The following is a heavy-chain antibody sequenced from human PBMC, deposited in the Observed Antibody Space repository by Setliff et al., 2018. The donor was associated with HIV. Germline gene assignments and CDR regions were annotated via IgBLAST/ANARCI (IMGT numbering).Heavy chain of an antibody. CDR2: VHHTGTT. J-gene: IGHJ3*01. V-gene: IGHV4-38-2*02. D-gene: IGHD1-1*01. Sequence: SETLSLTCAVSGYPISSGHYGGWIRQSPEKGLEWIGTVHHTGTTFYNPSLSSRLTISVDTPNNQFSLRLTSVTAADTATYYCAKERSNNDGNYDFWGRGTVVTVSS. CDR1: GYPISSGHY. CDR3: AKERSNNDGNYDF.